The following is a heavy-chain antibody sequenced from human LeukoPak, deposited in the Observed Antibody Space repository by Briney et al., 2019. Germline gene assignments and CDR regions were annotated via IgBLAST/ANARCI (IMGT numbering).Heavy chain of an antibody. CDR1: GGSMNNDY. J-gene: IGHJ4*02. CDR3: ARDPFG. CDR2: MSYSGST. D-gene: IGHD3-16*01. V-gene: IGHV4-59*01. Sequence: SETLSLTCTVSGGSMNNDYWSWVRQPPGKGLEWIGYMSYSGSTKYNTSFKSRVNISVDTSKNLFSLKLTSVTAADTAVYYCARDPFGWGQGTLVIVSS.